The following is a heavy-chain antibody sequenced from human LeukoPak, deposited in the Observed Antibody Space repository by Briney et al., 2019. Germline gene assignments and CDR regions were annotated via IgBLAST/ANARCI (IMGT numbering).Heavy chain of an antibody. CDR3: ARDTHLGYYYYGMDV. V-gene: IGHV1-2*04. CDR1: GYTFTGYY. CDR2: INPNSGGT. Sequence: ASVKVSCKASGYTFTGYYMHWVRQAPGQGLEWMGWINPNSGGTNYAQKFQGWVTMTRDTSISTAYMELSRLRSDDTAVYYCARDTHLGYYYYGMDVWGQGTTVTVSS. J-gene: IGHJ6*02.